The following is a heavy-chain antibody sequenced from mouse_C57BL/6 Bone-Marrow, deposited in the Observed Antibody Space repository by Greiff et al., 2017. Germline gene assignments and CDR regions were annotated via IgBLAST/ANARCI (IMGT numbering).Heavy chain of an antibody. CDR2: INPSSGYT. D-gene: IGHD1-1*01. CDR1: GYTFTSYW. CDR3: ARTTTVVAPAD. Sequence: QVQLKESGAELAKPGASVKLSCKASGYTFTSYWMHWVKQRPGQGLEWIGYINPSSGYTKYNQKFKDKATLTADKSSSTAYMQLSSLTYEDSAVYYCARTTTVVAPADWGQGTTLTVSS. J-gene: IGHJ2*01. V-gene: IGHV1-7*01.